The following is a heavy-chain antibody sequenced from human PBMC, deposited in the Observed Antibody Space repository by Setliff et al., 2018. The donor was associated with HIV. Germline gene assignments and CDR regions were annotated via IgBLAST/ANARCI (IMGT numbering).Heavy chain of an antibody. V-gene: IGHV1-46*01. Sequence: ASVKVSCKTSGYTFTSYYIHWVRQAPGQGPEWMAMIDTTGSTFYAQTFQGRITMTRDTSTSAIYMELNGLTSEDTAVYYCARELPGVCYFDDWGQGTLVTVSS. CDR2: IDTTGST. CDR1: GYTFTSYY. D-gene: IGHD2-21*02. CDR3: ARELPGVCYFDD. J-gene: IGHJ4*02.